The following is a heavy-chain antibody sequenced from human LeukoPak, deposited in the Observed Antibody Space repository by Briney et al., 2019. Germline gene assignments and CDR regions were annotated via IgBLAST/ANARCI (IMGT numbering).Heavy chain of an antibody. D-gene: IGHD2-2*02. CDR3: ATVRPGFCSSTTCYTDY. J-gene: IGHJ4*02. CDR1: GFTFEDYA. CDR2: VTGDGSST. V-gene: IGHV3-43*02. Sequence: GGSLRLSCAASGFTFEDYAMHWVRQAPGKGLEWVSFVTGDGSSTYYADSVKGRFTISRDNARNSLYLQMNSLRAEDTAVYYCATVRPGFCSSTTCYTDYWGQGTLVTVSS.